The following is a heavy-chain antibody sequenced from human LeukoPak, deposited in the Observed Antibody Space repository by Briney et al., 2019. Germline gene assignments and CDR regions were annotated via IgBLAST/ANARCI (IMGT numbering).Heavy chain of an antibody. V-gene: IGHV4-30-2*01. CDR2: IYHSGST. D-gene: IGHD2-15*01. CDR3: ARAVVHCSGGSCYSDFRFDY. J-gene: IGHJ4*02. Sequence: SETLSLTCAVSGGSISSGGYSWSWIRQPPGKGLEWIGYIYHSGSTYYNPSLKSRVTISVDRSKNQFSLKLSSVTAADTAVYYCARAVVHCSGGSCYSDFRFDYWGQGTLVTVSS. CDR1: GGSISSGGYS.